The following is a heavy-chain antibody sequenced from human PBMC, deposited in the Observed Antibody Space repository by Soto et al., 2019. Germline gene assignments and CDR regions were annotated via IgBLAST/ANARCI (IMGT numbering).Heavy chain of an antibody. CDR2: FDPEDGET. V-gene: IGHV1-24*01. D-gene: IGHD1-1*01. J-gene: IGHJ6*02. CDR3: ATESRNPYYYYYGMDV. Sequence: ASVKVSCKVSGYTLTELSMHWVRQAPGKGLEWMGGFDPEDGETIYAQKFQGRVTMTEDTSTDTAYMELSSLRSEDTAVYYCATESRNPYYYYYGMDVWGQGTRVTVSS. CDR1: GYTLTELS.